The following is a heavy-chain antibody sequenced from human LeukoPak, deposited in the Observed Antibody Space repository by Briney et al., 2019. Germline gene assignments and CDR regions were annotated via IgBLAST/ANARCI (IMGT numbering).Heavy chain of an antibody. CDR1: GGSISSSSYY. V-gene: IGHV4-39*01. CDR3: ARRQSYCSSTSCYINGMDV. J-gene: IGHJ6*02. Sequence: SETLSLTCTVSGGSISSSSYYWGWIRQPPGQGLEWIGSIYYSGSTYYNPSLKSRVTISVDTSKNQFSLKLSSVTAADTAVYYCARRQSYCSSTSCYINGMDVWGQGTTVTVSS. D-gene: IGHD2-2*02. CDR2: IYYSGST.